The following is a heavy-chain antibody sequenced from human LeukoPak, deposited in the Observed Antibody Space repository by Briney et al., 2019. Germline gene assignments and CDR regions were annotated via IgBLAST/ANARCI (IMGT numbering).Heavy chain of an antibody. CDR1: GYTFTGYY. V-gene: IGHV1-2*02. Sequence: GASLKVSCTASGYTFTGYYIHWVRQAPGQGLERMGWINPNSVGTNYAQKFQGRVAMTRDTSISTAYMERSRLRCDDTAVYYCAKVMGSGQWMVEREDFEIWGQGTMVTVSS. D-gene: IGHD6-19*01. CDR3: AKVMGSGQWMVEREDFEI. CDR2: INPNSVGT. J-gene: IGHJ3*02.